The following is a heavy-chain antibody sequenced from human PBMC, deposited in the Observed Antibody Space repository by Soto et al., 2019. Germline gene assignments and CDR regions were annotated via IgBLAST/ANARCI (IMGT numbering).Heavy chain of an antibody. D-gene: IGHD3-22*01. Sequence: GGSLRLSCAASGFTFSSYSMNWVRQAPGKGLEWVSSISSSSSYIYYADSVKGRFTISRDNAKNSLYLQMNSLRAEDTAVYYCARDSGYDSSGYYRSPAYWGQGTLVTVSS. CDR3: ARDSGYDSSGYYRSPAY. CDR2: ISSSSSYI. J-gene: IGHJ4*02. CDR1: GFTFSSYS. V-gene: IGHV3-21*01.